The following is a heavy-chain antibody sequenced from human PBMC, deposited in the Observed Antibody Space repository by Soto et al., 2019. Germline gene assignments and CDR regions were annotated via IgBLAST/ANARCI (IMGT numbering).Heavy chain of an antibody. Sequence: QVQLQQWGAGLLKPSETLSLTCAVYGGSLSGYYWSWLRQPPGKGPEWIGEINYSGSTKYNPSLESRVTISVDTSKNQFSLKLNSVSAADTAVYYCARTGGMDVWSQGATVTVSS. J-gene: IGHJ6*02. CDR1: GGSLSGYY. CDR2: INYSGST. V-gene: IGHV4-34*01. CDR3: ARTGGMDV.